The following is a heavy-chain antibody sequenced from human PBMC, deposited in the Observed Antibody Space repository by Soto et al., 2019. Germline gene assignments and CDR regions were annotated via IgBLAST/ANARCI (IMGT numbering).Heavy chain of an antibody. CDR1: GFTFSSYA. CDR3: AKTRRYSSSWYYFDY. J-gene: IGHJ4*02. CDR2: ISGSGGST. D-gene: IGHD6-13*01. V-gene: IGHV3-23*01. Sequence: SCAASGFTFSSYAMSWVRQAPGKGLEWVSAISGSGGSTYYADSVKGRFTISRDNSKNTLYLQMNSLRAEDTAVYYCAKTRRYSSSWYYFDYWGQGTLVTVSS.